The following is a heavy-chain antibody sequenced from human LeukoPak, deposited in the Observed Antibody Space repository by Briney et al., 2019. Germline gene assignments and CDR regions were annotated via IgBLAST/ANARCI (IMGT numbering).Heavy chain of an antibody. CDR2: INSDGSST. CDR1: GFTFSSYW. J-gene: IGHJ4*02. CDR3: AKDWCIKGVCYWIDY. Sequence: GGSLRLSCAASGFTFSSYWMHWVRQVPGKGLVWVSRINSDGSSTNYADSGKGRFTISRDNAKNTLYLQMNSLRDEDSAVYYCAKDWCIKGVCYWIDYWGQGTLVTVSS. D-gene: IGHD2-8*01. V-gene: IGHV3-74*01.